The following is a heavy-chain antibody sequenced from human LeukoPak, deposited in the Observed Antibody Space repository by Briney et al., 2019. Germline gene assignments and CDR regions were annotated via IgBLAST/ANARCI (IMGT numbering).Heavy chain of an antibody. J-gene: IGHJ4*02. V-gene: IGHV4-30-2*01. CDR3: AGMLVAAGTADY. D-gene: IGHD6-13*01. CDR2: IYQSGST. CDR1: GGSISSGGYY. Sequence: SQTLSLTCTVSGGSISSGGYYWSWIRQPPGKGLEWIGYIYQSGSTYYNPSLKSRVTISVDRSKNQFSLNLTSVTAADTAVYYCAGMLVAAGTADYWGQGTLVTVSS.